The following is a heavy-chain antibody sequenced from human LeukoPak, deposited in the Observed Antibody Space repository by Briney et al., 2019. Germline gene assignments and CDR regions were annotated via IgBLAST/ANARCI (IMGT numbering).Heavy chain of an antibody. V-gene: IGHV4-59*01. CDR2: IYYSGST. Sequence: SETLSLTCTVSGGSISSYCWSWIRKPPGKGLEWIGYIYYSGSTKYNPSLKSRVTISVDTSKNQFSLKLSSVTAADTAVYYCARSGGYSSGWLVWGQGILVAVSS. CDR3: ARSGGYSSGWLV. J-gene: IGHJ4*02. D-gene: IGHD6-19*01. CDR1: GGSISSYC.